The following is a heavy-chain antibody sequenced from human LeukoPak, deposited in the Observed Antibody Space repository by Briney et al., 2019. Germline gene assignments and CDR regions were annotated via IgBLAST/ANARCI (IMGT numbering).Heavy chain of an antibody. D-gene: IGHD6-13*01. CDR1: GYSFTSHW. V-gene: IGHV5-51*01. CDR3: AKHGGTYSTSWYVY. J-gene: IGHJ4*02. Sequence: GQSLKLSCKASGYSFTSHWIGWVRQMPGRGLEWMGIVFPGDSDTRYNPSFQGQVTISADKSISTAYLQWSSLKASDTAIYYCAKHGGTYSTSWYVYWGQGTLVTVSS. CDR2: VFPGDSDT.